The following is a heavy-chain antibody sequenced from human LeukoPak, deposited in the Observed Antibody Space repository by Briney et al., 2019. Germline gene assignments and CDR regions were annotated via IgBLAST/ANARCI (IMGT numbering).Heavy chain of an antibody. Sequence: PSESLSLTCTVSGDSISHYYWSWIRQPPGKGLEWIGYIFYSGSTNYNPSLKSRVIISVDTSRNQFSLKLNSLTAADTAVYDCARGSSAPRWFPFDYWGQGTLVTVSS. CDR2: IFYSGST. CDR1: GDSISHYY. D-gene: IGHD4-23*01. J-gene: IGHJ4*02. CDR3: ARGSSAPRWFPFDY. V-gene: IGHV4-59*01.